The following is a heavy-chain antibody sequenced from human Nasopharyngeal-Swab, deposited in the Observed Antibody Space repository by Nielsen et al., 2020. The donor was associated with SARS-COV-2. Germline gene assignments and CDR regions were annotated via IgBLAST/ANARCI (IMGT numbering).Heavy chain of an antibody. J-gene: IGHJ6*02. CDR1: GFTFSNYA. D-gene: IGHD5-18*01. CDR2: ISYDGSNK. CDR3: ARTQAGYSYVVYYYGMDV. Sequence: GGSLRLSCAASGFTFSNYAIHWVRQAPGKGLEWVGVISYDGSNKDYADSVKGRFTVSRDNSKDTLYLQMNSPRTEDTAVYYCARTQAGYSYVVYYYGMDVWGQGTTVTVSS. V-gene: IGHV3-30*04.